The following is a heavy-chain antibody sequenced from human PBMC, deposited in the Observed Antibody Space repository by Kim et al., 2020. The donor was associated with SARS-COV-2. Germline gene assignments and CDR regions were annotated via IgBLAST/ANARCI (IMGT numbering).Heavy chain of an antibody. D-gene: IGHD5-18*01. V-gene: IGHV3-23*01. CDR3: AKDGRDTAMPRGGSDY. Sequence: GGSLRLSCAASGFTFSSYAMSWVRQAPGKGLEWVSAISGSGGSTYYADSVKGRFTISRHNSKNTLYLQMNSLRAEDTAVYYWAKDGRDTAMPRGGSDYWGQGTLVTVSS. J-gene: IGHJ4*02. CDR2: ISGSGGST. CDR1: GFTFSSYA.